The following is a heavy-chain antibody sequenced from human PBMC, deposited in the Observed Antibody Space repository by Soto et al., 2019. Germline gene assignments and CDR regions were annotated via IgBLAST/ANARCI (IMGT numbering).Heavy chain of an antibody. CDR1: GYTFSSSG. D-gene: IGHD3-10*01. CDR2: ISAYNGNT. Sequence: QVQLLRSGAEVKKPGASVKVSCKASGYTFSSSGISWVRQAPGRGLEWRGWISAYNGNTNYAQKLPGRVTMTTDTSTCTAYMELGSLRADAAAVYYCARDRLYDGSGSLGPGAFDILGQGTMVTVSS. V-gene: IGHV1-18*04. J-gene: IGHJ3*02. CDR3: ARDRLYDGSGSLGPGAFDI.